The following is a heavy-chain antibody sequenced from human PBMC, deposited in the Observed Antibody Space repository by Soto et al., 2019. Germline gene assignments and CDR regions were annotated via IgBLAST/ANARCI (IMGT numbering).Heavy chain of an antibody. J-gene: IGHJ6*02. CDR3: ARGLPHQWLGYYYYYYGMDV. CDR2: MNPNSGNT. Sequence: QVQLVQSGAEVKKPGASVKVSCKASGYTFTSYDINWVRQATGQGLEWMGWMNPNSGNTGYAQKFQGRVTMTRNTSXXTXYXXLSSLRSEATAVYYCARGLPHQWLGYYYYYYGMDVWGQGTTVTVSS. D-gene: IGHD6-19*01. V-gene: IGHV1-8*01. CDR1: GYTFTSYD.